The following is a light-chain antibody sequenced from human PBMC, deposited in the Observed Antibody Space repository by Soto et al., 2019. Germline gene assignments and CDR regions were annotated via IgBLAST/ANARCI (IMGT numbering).Light chain of an antibody. Sequence: QSALTQPASVSGSPGQSITISCTAASSDVGDYNYVSWYQEHPGQVPKLIIFEVTTRPSGVSDRFSGSRSGNTASLTISGLQAEDEADYYCLSHTGSRTLFGGGTQLTVL. CDR2: EVT. V-gene: IGLV2-14*01. J-gene: IGLJ3*02. CDR1: SSDVGDYNY. CDR3: LSHTGSRTL.